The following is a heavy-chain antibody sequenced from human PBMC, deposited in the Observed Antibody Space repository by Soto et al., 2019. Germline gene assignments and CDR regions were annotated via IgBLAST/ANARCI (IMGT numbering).Heavy chain of an antibody. D-gene: IGHD6-6*01. J-gene: IGHJ6*03. CDR2: INAGNGNT. V-gene: IGHV1-3*01. CDR3: ARDGGSSSFEYYYYYMGV. CDR1: GYTFTSYA. Sequence: ASVKVSCKASGYTFTSYAMHWVRQAPGQRLEWMGWINAGNGNTNYAQKLQGRVTMTTDTSTSTAYMELRSLRSDDTAVYYCARDGGSSSFEYYYYYMGVWGKGTTVTVSS.